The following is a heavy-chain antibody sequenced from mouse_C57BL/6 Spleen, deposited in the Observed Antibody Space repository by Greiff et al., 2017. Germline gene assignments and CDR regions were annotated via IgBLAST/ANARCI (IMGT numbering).Heavy chain of an antibody. Sequence: EVQLQESGAELVKPGASVKLSCTASGFNIKDYYMHWVKQRTEQGLEWIGRIDPEDGETKNAPKFQGKATITADTSSNTAYLQLSSLTSEDTAVYYCARWLLNYFDYWGQGTTLTVSS. CDR1: GFNIKDYY. CDR2: IDPEDGET. CDR3: ARWLLNYFDY. V-gene: IGHV14-2*01. D-gene: IGHD2-3*01. J-gene: IGHJ2*01.